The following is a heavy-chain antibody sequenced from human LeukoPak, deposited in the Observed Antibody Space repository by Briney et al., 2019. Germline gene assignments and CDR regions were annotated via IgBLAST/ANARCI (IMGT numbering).Heavy chain of an antibody. Sequence: PSQTLSLTCTVSGGSISSGSYYWSWIRQPAGKGLEWIGRIYTSGSTNYNPSLKSRVTISVDTSKNQFSLKLSSVTAADTAVYYCARATGRSFRSGYDWGANWFDPWGQGTLVTVSS. J-gene: IGHJ5*02. D-gene: IGHD5-12*01. CDR2: IYTSGST. CDR3: ARATGRSFRSGYDWGANWFDP. V-gene: IGHV4-61*02. CDR1: GGSISSGSYY.